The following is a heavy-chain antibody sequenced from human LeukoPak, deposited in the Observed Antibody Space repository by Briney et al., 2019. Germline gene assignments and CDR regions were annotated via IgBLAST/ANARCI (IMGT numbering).Heavy chain of an antibody. CDR3: ARDQDSSSWDPYWYFDL. V-gene: IGHV4-59*01. Sequence: SETLSLTCTVSGGSISSYYWSWIRQPPGKGLEWIGYIYYSGSTNYNPSLKSRVTISVDTSKNQFSLKLSSVTAADTAVYYCARDQDSSSWDPYWYFDLWGRGTLVTVSS. J-gene: IGHJ2*01. D-gene: IGHD6-13*01. CDR1: GGSISSYY. CDR2: IYYSGST.